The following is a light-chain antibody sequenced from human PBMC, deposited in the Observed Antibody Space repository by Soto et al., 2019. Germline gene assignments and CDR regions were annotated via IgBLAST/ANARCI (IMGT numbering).Light chain of an antibody. CDR1: HGISTF. CDR2: EAS. V-gene: IGKV1-9*01. Sequence: HLSSDPSVASAYRTHSVAVTGRASHGISTFLAWYQQKPGKAPKLLIYEASTLQTGVPARFSGSGSGTEFTLTISCLLPEDFAAYHCQHLDTWPQTFGQGT. CDR3: QHLDTWPQT. J-gene: IGKJ1*01.